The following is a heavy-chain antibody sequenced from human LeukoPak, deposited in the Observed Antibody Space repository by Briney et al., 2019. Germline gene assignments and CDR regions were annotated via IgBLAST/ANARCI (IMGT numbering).Heavy chain of an antibody. V-gene: IGHV3-7*01. J-gene: IGHJ4*02. CDR1: GFTFSSYW. D-gene: IGHD3-9*01. Sequence: GGSLRLSCAASGFTFSSYWMSWVRQAPGKGLEWVANIKQDGSEKYYVDSVKGRFTISRDNAKNSLYLQMNSLRAEDTAVYYCARGGPFDWVYYFDYWGQGTLVTVSS. CDR2: IKQDGSEK. CDR3: ARGGPFDWVYYFDY.